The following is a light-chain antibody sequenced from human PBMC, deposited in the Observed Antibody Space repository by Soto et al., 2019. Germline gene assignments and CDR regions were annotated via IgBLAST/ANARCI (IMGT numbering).Light chain of an antibody. J-gene: IGLJ1*01. Sequence: QSALAQPASVSGSPGQSITISCTGTSGFVGSFSLVSWYQQHPGKAPKVMISEGNRRPSGVPDRFSGSTSVNSASLTISGLHADDEADYYCCLYIGATTYVFGTGTKVTVL. V-gene: IGLV2-23*01. CDR2: EGN. CDR1: SGFVGSFSL. CDR3: CLYIGATTYV.